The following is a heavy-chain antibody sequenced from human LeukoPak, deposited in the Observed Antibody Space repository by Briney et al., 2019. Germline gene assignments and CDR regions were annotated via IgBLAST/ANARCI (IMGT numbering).Heavy chain of an antibody. CDR2: ISWNSGSI. J-gene: IGHJ4*02. V-gene: IGHV3-9*01. CDR3: AKGRDGYNWADY. D-gene: IGHD5-24*01. CDR1: GFTFDDYA. Sequence: GGSLRLSCAASGFTFDDYAMHWVRQAPGRGLEWVSGISWNSGSIGYADSVKGRFTISRDNAKNSLYLQMNSLRAEDTALYYCAKGRDGYNWADYWGQGTLVTVSS.